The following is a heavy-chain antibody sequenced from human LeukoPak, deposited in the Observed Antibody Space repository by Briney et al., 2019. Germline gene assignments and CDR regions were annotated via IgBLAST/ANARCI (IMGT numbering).Heavy chain of an antibody. V-gene: IGHV1-69*04. CDR1: GGTFSSYA. CDR3: ARSEDGDYLYFQH. Sequence: SVKVSCKASGGTFSSYAISWVRQAPGQGLEWMGRIIPMLGIANYAQKFQGRVTITADKSTSTAYMELSSLRSEDTAVYYCARSEDGDYLYFQHWGQGTLVTVSS. D-gene: IGHD4-17*01. CDR2: IIPMLGIA. J-gene: IGHJ1*01.